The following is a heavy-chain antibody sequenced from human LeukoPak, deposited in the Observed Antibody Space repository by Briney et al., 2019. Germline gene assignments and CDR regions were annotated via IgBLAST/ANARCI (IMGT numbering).Heavy chain of an antibody. Sequence: SETLSLTCTVSGGSISSYYWSWIRQPPGKGLEWIGYIYYSGSTNYNPSLKSRVTISVDTSKNQFSLKLSSVTAADTAVYYCARPSYGSGSYDDYWGQGTLVTVSS. CDR3: ARPSYGSGSYDDY. D-gene: IGHD3-10*01. CDR2: IYYSGST. CDR1: GGSISSYY. J-gene: IGHJ4*02. V-gene: IGHV4-59*08.